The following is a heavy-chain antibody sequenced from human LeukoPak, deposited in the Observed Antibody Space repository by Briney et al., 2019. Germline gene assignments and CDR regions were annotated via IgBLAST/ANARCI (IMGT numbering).Heavy chain of an antibody. J-gene: IGHJ4*02. CDR2: ISGTSNTI. CDR3: ARKGGGIIDY. D-gene: IGHD3-16*01. CDR1: GFTFSSYT. Sequence: GWSLRLSCAASGFTFSSYTMNWVRQAPGKGLGWVSIISGTSNTIYYADSVKGRFTISRDNAKNSLYLQMNSLRDEDTAVYYCARKGGGIIDYWGQGTLVTVSS. V-gene: IGHV3-48*02.